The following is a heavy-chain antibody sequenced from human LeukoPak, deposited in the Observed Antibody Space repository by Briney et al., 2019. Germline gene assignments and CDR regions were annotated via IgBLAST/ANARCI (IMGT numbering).Heavy chain of an antibody. D-gene: IGHD6-19*01. V-gene: IGHV1-69*13. Sequence: SVKVSCKASGGTFSSYAISWVQQAPGQGLEWMGGIIPIFGTANYAQKFQGRVTITADESTSTAYMELSSLRSEDTAVYYCARDRAVAGPVDAFDIWGQGTMVTVSS. J-gene: IGHJ3*02. CDR1: GGTFSSYA. CDR3: ARDRAVAGPVDAFDI. CDR2: IIPIFGTA.